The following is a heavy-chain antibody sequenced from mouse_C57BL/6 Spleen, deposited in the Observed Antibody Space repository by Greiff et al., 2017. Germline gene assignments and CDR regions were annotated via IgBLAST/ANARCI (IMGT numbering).Heavy chain of an antibody. J-gene: IGHJ4*01. CDR1: GFTFSDYG. V-gene: IGHV5-17*01. D-gene: IGHD1-1*01. CDR3: ASTDYYGSSEGAMDD. Sequence: EVKLVESGGGLVKPGGSLKLSCAASGFTFSDYGMHWVRQAPEKGLEWVAYISSGSSTIYYADTVKGRFTISRDNAKNTLFLQMTSLRSEDTAMYYCASTDYYGSSEGAMDDWGQGTSVTVST. CDR2: ISSGSSTI.